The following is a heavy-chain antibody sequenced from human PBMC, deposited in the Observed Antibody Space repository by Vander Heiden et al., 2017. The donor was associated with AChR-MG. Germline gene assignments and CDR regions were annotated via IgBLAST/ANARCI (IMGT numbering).Heavy chain of an antibody. CDR3: AKDRDFGSWSCFDN. CDR1: GLTFDDYA. CDR2: ISWNSGSI. D-gene: IGHD6-13*01. V-gene: IGHV3-9*01. Sequence: EVQLVESGGGLVQPGRSLRLSCAASGLTFDDYAMHWVRQAPGKGLEWVSGISWNSGSIGYADSVKGRFTISRDNAKNSLYLQMNSLRPEDTALYYCAKDRDFGSWSCFDNWGQGTLVTVSS. J-gene: IGHJ4*02.